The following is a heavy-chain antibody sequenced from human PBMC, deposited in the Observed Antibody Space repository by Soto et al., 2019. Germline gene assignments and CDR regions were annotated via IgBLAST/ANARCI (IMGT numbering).Heavy chain of an antibody. Sequence: GGSLRLSCEASGFILSDYYMSWIRQAPGKGLEWISYSSNRDRSTYFADSVRDRFTISRDNSKNSVYLQMNSLRAEDTAVYYCARAWSIDTFGVVIMTKGIDVWGQVTTVTESS. CDR2: SSNRDRST. CDR1: GFILSDYY. J-gene: IGHJ6*02. D-gene: IGHD3-3*01. V-gene: IGHV3-11*01. CDR3: ARAWSIDTFGVVIMTKGIDV.